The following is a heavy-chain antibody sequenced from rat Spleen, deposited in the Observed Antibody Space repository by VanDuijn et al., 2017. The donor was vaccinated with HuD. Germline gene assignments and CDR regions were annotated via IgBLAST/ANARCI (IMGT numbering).Heavy chain of an antibody. J-gene: IGHJ2*01. CDR3: ARHYGYSYFDY. Sequence: EVQLVESGGGLVQPGRSMKLSCAASGFTFNNYGMTWIRQAPGKGLEWVASITNASGRTYYPDSVKGRFTISRDTAQNTLYLQMNSLRSEDTATYYCARHYGYSYFDYWGQGVMVTVSS. CDR2: ITNASGRT. D-gene: IGHD1-7*01. V-gene: IGHV5-31*01. CDR1: GFTFNNYG.